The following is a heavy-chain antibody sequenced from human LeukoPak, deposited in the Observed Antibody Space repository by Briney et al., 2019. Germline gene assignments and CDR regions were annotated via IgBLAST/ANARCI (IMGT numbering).Heavy chain of an antibody. CDR1: GYTFTSYG. D-gene: IGHD2-2*02. Sequence: GASVKVSCKASGYTFTSYGISWVRQAPGQGLEWMGWISAYNGNTYYAQNLQGRVTMTTDTSTSTAYMELRSLRSDDTAVYYCARYCSSTSCSTSGAFDIWAEGQWSPSLQ. CDR3: ARYCSSTSCSTSGAFDI. CDR2: ISAYNGNT. V-gene: IGHV1-18*01. J-gene: IGHJ3*02.